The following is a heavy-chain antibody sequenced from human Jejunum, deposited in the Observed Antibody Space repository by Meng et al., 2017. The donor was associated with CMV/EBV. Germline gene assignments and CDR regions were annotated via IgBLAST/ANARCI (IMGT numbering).Heavy chain of an antibody. V-gene: IGHV3-7*01. CDR1: AFSFSTCW. CDR3: AGFDWDNGGFGLDV. J-gene: IGHJ6*02. Sequence: AFSFSTCWMTWVRQAPGKGLEWVATIKQDGSENSYAESVKGRFTISRDNAKNSLFLQLNSLRAEDTAVYYCAGFDWDNGGFGLDVWGQGTTVTVSS. CDR2: IKQDGSEN. D-gene: IGHD3-9*01.